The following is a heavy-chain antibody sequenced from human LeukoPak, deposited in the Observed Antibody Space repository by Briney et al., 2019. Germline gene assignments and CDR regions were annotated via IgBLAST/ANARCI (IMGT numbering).Heavy chain of an antibody. CDR2: IYYSGST. D-gene: IGHD2-2*02. V-gene: IGHV4-39*01. J-gene: IGHJ6*02. CDR3: ARHCSSTSCYNAMIYYYYYGMDV. CDR1: GGSISSSSYY. Sequence: PSETLSLTCTVSGGSISSSSYYWGWIRQPPGKGLEWIGSIYYSGSTYYNPSLKSRVTISVDTSKNQFSLKLSSVTAADTAVYYCARHCSSTSCYNAMIYYYYYGMDVWGQGTTVTVSS.